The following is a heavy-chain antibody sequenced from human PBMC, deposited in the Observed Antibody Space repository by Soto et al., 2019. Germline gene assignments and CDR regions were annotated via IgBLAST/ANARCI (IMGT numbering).Heavy chain of an antibody. D-gene: IGHD3-16*01. V-gene: IGHV4-31*03. Sequence: SETLSLTCTVSGGSISSGGYYWSCIRQHPEKGLELIGYIYYSGSTYYNPSLKSRVTISVDTSKHQFSLKLSSVTAADTAVYYCASCRIVNYVHNWFDPWGQGTLVTVSS. CDR2: IYYSGST. CDR3: ASCRIVNYVHNWFDP. J-gene: IGHJ5*02. CDR1: GGSISSGGYY.